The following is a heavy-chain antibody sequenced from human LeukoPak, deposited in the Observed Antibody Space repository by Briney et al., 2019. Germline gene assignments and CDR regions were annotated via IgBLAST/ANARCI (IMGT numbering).Heavy chain of an antibody. CDR1: GGSISSYC. CDR2: IYYSGST. D-gene: IGHD5-12*01. Sequence: SETLSLTCTVSGGSISSYCWSWIRQPPGKGLEWIGYIYYSGSTNYNPSLKSRVTISVDTSKNQFSLKLSSVTAADTAVYYCARVRYSGDFDYWGQGTLVTVSS. J-gene: IGHJ4*02. V-gene: IGHV4-59*01. CDR3: ARVRYSGDFDY.